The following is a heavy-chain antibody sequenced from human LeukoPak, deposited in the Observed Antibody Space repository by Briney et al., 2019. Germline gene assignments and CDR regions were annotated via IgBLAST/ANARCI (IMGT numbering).Heavy chain of an antibody. Sequence: GGSLRLSCAASGFTFSSYGMHWVRQAPGKGLEWVANIKQDGSEKYYVDSVKGRFTISRDNAKNSLYLQMNSLRAEDTAVYYCARGSVVPAAIDYYYYYGMDVWGQGTTVTVSS. J-gene: IGHJ6*02. CDR2: IKQDGSEK. CDR3: ARGSVVPAAIDYYYYYGMDV. D-gene: IGHD2-2*01. V-gene: IGHV3-7*01. CDR1: GFTFSSYG.